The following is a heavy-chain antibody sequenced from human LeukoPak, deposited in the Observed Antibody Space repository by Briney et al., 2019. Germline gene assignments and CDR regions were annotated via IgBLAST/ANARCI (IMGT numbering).Heavy chain of an antibody. Sequence: GSSVKVSCKASGGTFSSYAISWVRQAPGQGLEWMGRIIPILGIANYAQEFQGRVTITADKSTSTAYMELSSLRSEDTAVYYCARDQFDYYDSSGYYRWGQGTLVTVSS. CDR1: GGTFSSYA. CDR2: IIPILGIA. D-gene: IGHD3-22*01. J-gene: IGHJ4*02. CDR3: ARDQFDYYDSSGYYR. V-gene: IGHV1-69*04.